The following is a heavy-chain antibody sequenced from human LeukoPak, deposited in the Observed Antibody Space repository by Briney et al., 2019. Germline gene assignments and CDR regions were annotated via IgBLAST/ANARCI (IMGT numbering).Heavy chain of an antibody. D-gene: IGHD2-21*02. Sequence: SETLSLTCAVSGYSISVGYYWGWIRQPPGKGLEWIGSFYHSGSTYYTPSLKSRVTISVDTSKNQFSLKLSSVTAADTAVYYCARGPPIVVVTAQLDYWGQGTLVTVSS. V-gene: IGHV4-38-2*01. CDR3: ARGPPIVVVTAQLDY. J-gene: IGHJ4*02. CDR2: FYHSGST. CDR1: GYSISVGYY.